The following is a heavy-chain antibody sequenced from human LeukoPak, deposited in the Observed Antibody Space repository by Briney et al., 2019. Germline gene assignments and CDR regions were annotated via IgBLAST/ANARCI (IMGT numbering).Heavy chain of an antibody. D-gene: IGHD1-1*01. V-gene: IGHV3-21*01. CDR3: ARKMKTGDRVGTFDI. J-gene: IGHJ3*02. CDR1: GFTFSSHN. Sequence: SGGSLRLSCAASGFTFSSHNMNWVRQAPMKGLEWVSSIGTDGSYIYYADSVQGRFTISSDNAKNSLYLQMNSLTAEDTAVYYCARKMKTGDRVGTFDIWGQGTMVTVSS. CDR2: IGTDGSYI.